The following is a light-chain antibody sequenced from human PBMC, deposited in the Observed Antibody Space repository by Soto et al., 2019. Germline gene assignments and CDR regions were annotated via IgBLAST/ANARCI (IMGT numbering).Light chain of an antibody. V-gene: IGKV3-20*01. CDR3: QQYGSSPIT. CDR2: GAS. Sequence: EIVLTQSPATLSLSPGERATLSCRASQSVSSYLAWYQQKPGQAPRLLISGASSRATGIPGMFSGSGSETDFTLTINTLEPEDFALYYCQQYGSSPITFGQGTRLEIK. J-gene: IGKJ5*01. CDR1: QSVSSY.